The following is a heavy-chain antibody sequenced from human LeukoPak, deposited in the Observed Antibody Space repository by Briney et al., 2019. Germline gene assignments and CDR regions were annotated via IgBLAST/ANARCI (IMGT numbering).Heavy chain of an antibody. V-gene: IGHV3-23*01. CDR3: AKGGEGIAALNFDY. CDR1: GFTFSSYA. D-gene: IGHD6-13*01. Sequence: GGSLRLSCAASGFTFSSYAMSWVRQAPGKGREGVSAISGSGGSTYYADSVKGRFTISRDNSKNTLYLQMTSLSADDTAVYYCAKGGEGIAALNFDYWGQGTLVTASS. J-gene: IGHJ4*02. CDR2: ISGSGGST.